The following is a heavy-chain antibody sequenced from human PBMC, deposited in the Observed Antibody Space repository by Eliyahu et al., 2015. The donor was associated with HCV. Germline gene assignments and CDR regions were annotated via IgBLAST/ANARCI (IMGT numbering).Heavy chain of an antibody. J-gene: IGHJ3*01. CDR3: ATGRPYYHALGGHRATSAFDF. Sequence: QVQLQESGPGLVKPSATLSLSCXXSGXSIXSYHXXWVRQAPGKGLECIGYMDYSGSTHNNPSFENRVSLSLDTSTNEFSLRLTAVTAADTAVYYCATGRPYYHALGGHRATSAFDFWGPGIMVTVSS. CDR2: MDYSGST. CDR1: GXSIXSYH. V-gene: IGHV4-59*03. D-gene: IGHD3-10*01.